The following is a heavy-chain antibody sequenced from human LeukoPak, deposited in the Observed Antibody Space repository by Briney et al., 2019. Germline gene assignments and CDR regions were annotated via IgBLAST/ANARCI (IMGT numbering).Heavy chain of an antibody. V-gene: IGHV1-18*01. CDR2: ISAYICYT. Sequence: ASVKVSCKASGYTFTSYGISWVRQAPGQGLGWVGWISAYICYTNYAQNLQGRVTMTTDTSTSTSSMKLRTLRSEDTAVYYCARSVSYGSGSHLDYWGQGTLVTVSS. D-gene: IGHD3-10*01. CDR1: GYTFTSYG. J-gene: IGHJ4*02. CDR3: ARSVSYGSGSHLDY.